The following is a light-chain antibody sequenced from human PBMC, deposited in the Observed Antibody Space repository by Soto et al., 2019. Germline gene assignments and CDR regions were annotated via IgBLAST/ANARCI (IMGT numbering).Light chain of an antibody. J-gene: IGKJ5*01. CDR3: QQYGSSPIT. Sequence: EIVMTQSPATLSVSPGERATLSCRASQSVSSNLAWYQQKPGQAPRLLIYGAFSRATDIPDRFSGSGSGTDFTLTISRLEPEDFAVYYCQQYGSSPITFGQGTRLEIK. CDR1: QSVSSN. CDR2: GAF. V-gene: IGKV3-20*01.